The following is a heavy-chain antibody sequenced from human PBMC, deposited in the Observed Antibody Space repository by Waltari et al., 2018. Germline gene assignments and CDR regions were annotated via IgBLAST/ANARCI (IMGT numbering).Heavy chain of an antibody. V-gene: IGHV1-69*08. CDR1: GGTFSSYA. D-gene: IGHD6-13*01. CDR2: IIPSFGTA. J-gene: IGHJ6*02. Sequence: QVQLVQSGAEVKKPGSSVKVSCKASGGTFSSYAITWVRQAPGQGLEWMGRIIPSFGTANYAQNCQGRVTITADKSTSTAYMELSSLRSEDTAVYYCASSGYLLLRYGMDVWGQGTTVTVSS. CDR3: ASSGYLLLRYGMDV.